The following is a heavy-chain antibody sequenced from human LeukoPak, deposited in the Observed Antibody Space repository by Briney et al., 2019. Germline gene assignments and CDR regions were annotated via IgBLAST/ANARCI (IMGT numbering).Heavy chain of an antibody. J-gene: IGHJ4*02. CDR1: GFTFDDYA. D-gene: IGHD4-17*01. V-gene: IGHV3-9*01. CDR3: ARDRNTVTAWIDY. CDR2: ISWNSGSI. Sequence: GGSLRLSCAASGFTFDDYAMHWVRQAPGKGLEWVSGISWNSGSIGYADSVKGRFTISRDNAKNSLYLQMNSLRAEDTAVYYCARDRNTVTAWIDYWGQGTLVTVSS.